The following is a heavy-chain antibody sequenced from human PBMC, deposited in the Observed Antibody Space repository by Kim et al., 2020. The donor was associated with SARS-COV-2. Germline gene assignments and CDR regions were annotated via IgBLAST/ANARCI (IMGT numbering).Heavy chain of an antibody. Sequence: GGSLRLSCAASGFSFINYAMSWVRQAPGKGLEWVSAFTSGSGAITYYADSVKGRFTISRDNSRNTLYLQMNGLGAEDTAVYYCAKDYRSGGYTGYDIGDWGQGTLVTVSS. V-gene: IGHV3-23*01. J-gene: IGHJ4*02. CDR2: FTSGSGAIT. D-gene: IGHD5-12*01. CDR3: AKDYRSGGYTGYDIGD. CDR1: GFSFINYA.